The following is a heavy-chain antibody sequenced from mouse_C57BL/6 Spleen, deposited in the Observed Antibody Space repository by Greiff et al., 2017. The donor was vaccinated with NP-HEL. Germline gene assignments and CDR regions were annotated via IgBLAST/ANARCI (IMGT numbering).Heavy chain of an antibody. CDR1: GFNIKDDY. Sequence: EVQLQQSGAELVRPGASVTLSCTASGFNIKDDYMHWVKPRPEQGLEWIGWIDPEHGDTEYASKFQGKATITADTSSNTAYLQLSSLTSEDTAVYYCTHTTVGAHGYFDVWGTGTTVTVSS. CDR3: THTTVGAHGYFDV. V-gene: IGHV14-4*01. D-gene: IGHD1-1*01. J-gene: IGHJ1*03. CDR2: IDPEHGDT.